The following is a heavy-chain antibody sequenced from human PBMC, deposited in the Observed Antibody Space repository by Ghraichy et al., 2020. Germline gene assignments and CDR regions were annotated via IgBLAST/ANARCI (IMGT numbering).Heavy chain of an antibody. CDR1: GFTFSSYG. V-gene: IGHV3-30*18. CDR3: AKEGERYYYYGMDV. Sequence: GGSLRLSCAASGFTFSSYGMHWVRQAPGKGLEWVAVISYDGSNKYYADSVKGRFTISRDNSKNTLYLQMNSLRAEDTAVYYCAKEGERYYYYGMDVWGQGTTVTVSS. CDR2: ISYDGSNK. J-gene: IGHJ6*02. D-gene: IGHD3-10*01.